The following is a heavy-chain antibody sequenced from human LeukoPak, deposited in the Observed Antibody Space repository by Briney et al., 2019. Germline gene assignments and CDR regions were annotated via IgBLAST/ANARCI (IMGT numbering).Heavy chain of an antibody. D-gene: IGHD5-24*01. CDR2: INHSGST. J-gene: IGHJ4*02. CDR3: ARTRWLQSLFDY. Sequence: SETLSLTCVVYGVTFSGYYWSWIRQPPGKGLEWIGEINHSGSTNYNPSLKSRVTISVDTSKNQFSLKLRSVTAADTAVYYCARTRWLQSLFDYWGQGTLVTVSS. CDR1: GVTFSGYY. V-gene: IGHV4-34*01.